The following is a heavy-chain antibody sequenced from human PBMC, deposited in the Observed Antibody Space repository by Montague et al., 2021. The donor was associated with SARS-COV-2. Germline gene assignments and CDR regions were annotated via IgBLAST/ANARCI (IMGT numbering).Heavy chain of an antibody. J-gene: IGHJ3*02. V-gene: IGHV4-31*03. D-gene: IGHD3-22*01. CDR2: IYYSGST. Sequence: TLSLTCTVSGGSISSGGYYWSWIRQHPGKGLEWIGYIYYSGSTYYNPSLKSRVTISVDTSKNQFSLKLSSVTAADTAVYYCARARITMIVVVNAFDIWGQGTMVIVSS. CDR1: GGSISSGGYY. CDR3: ARARITMIVVVNAFDI.